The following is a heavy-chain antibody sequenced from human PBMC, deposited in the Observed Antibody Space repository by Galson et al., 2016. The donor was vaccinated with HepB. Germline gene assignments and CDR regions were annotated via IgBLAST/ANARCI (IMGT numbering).Heavy chain of an antibody. J-gene: IGHJ4*02. D-gene: IGHD2-15*01. CDR2: IDPSGSYT. Sequence: QSGAEVKKPGESLRISCKTSGYSFTSYWISWVRQMPGNGLEWMGRIDPSGSYTKYSPSFRGHVTISVDKSTSTAYLEFTSLKSSDNAMYYCARHCGGGSCYHPDYWGQGTLVTVSS. CDR1: GYSFTSYW. V-gene: IGHV5-10-1*01. CDR3: ARHCGGGSCYHPDY.